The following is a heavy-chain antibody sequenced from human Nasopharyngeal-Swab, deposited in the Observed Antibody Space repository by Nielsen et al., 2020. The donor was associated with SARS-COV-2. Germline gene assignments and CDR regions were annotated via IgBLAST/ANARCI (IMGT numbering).Heavy chain of an antibody. D-gene: IGHD5/OR15-5a*01. J-gene: IGHJ6*02. V-gene: IGHV3-20*01. CDR3: ARDRVYGDYEMDV. Sequence: WIRQPPGKGLEWVSGINWNGGSTGYADSVKGRFTISRDNAKNSLYLQMNSLRAEDTALYHCARDRVYGDYEMDVWGQGTTVTVSS. CDR2: INWNGGST.